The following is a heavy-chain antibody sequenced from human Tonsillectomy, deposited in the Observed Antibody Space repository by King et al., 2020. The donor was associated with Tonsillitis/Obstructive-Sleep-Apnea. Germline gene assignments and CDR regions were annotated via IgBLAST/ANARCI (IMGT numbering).Heavy chain of an antibody. CDR3: ARQQYYYYYMVV. V-gene: IGHV4-39*01. CDR2: IYYSGST. J-gene: IGHJ6*03. Sequence: QLQESGPGLVKPSETLSLTCTVSGGSISSSSYYWGWIRQPPGKGLEWIGSIYYSGSTYYNPSLKSRVTISVDTSKNQFSLKLSSVTAADTAVYYCARQQYYYYYMVVWGKGTTVTVSS. CDR1: GGSISSSSYY.